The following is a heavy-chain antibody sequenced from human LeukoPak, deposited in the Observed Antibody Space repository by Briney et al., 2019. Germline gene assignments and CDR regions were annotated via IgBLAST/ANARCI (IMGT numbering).Heavy chain of an antibody. CDR1: GGSISSGGYY. D-gene: IGHD5-18*01. J-gene: IGHJ4*02. CDR2: IYYSGST. Sequence: SETLSLTCTGSGGSISSGGYYWSWIRQHPGKGLEWIGYIYYSGSTYYNPSLKSRVTISVDTSKNQFSLKLSSVTAADTAVYYCAREEGYSYGLDYWGQGTLVTVSS. V-gene: IGHV4-31*03. CDR3: AREEGYSYGLDY.